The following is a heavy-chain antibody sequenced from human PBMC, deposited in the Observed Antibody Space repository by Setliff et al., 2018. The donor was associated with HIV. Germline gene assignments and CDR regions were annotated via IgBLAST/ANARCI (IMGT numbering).Heavy chain of an antibody. Sequence: SETLSLTCTVSGYSINSSHFWGWIRQPPGKGLEWVGSIYHSGNTHYNPSLKSRVTISVDTSKNQFSLKLSPVTAADTAVYYCARDKTYCNYSRCSRAGWYFDLWGRGTLVTVSS. CDR2: IYHSGNT. D-gene: IGHD2-2*01. CDR1: GYSINSSHF. CDR3: ARDKTYCNYSRCSRAGWYFDL. V-gene: IGHV4-38-2*02. J-gene: IGHJ2*01.